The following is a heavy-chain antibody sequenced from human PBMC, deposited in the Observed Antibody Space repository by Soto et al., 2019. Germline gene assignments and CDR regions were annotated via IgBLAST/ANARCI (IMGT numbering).Heavy chain of an antibody. CDR3: TRYRDLDYLGYCTNGVCYAKNSHYYYYMDV. V-gene: IGHV3-73*01. J-gene: IGHJ6*03. D-gene: IGHD2-8*01. CDR2: IRSKANSYAT. CDR1: GFTFSGSA. Sequence: GGSLRLSCAASGFTFSGSAMHWVRQASGKGLEWVGRIRSKANSYATAYAASVKGRFTISRDDSKNTAYLQMNSLKTEDTAVYYCTRYRDLDYLGYCTNGVCYAKNSHYYYYMDVWGKGTTVTVSS.